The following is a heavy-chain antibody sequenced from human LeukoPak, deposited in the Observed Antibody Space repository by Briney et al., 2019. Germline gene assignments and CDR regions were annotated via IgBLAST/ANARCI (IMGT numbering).Heavy chain of an antibody. CDR2: IYYSGST. V-gene: IGHV4-31*03. CDR1: GGSISSGGYY. J-gene: IGHJ6*02. D-gene: IGHD3-9*01. Sequence: SETLSLTCTVSGGSISSGGYYWSWIRQHPGKGLEWIGYIYYSGSTYYNPSLKSRVTISVDTSKNQFSLKLSSVTAADTAVYYCARGRYDILTGYPALCYYYGMDVWGQGTTVTVSS. CDR3: ARGRYDILTGYPALCYYYGMDV.